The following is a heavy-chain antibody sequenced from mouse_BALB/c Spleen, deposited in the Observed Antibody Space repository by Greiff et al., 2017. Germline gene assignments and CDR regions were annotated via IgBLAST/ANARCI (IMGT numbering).Heavy chain of an antibody. V-gene: IGHV1S34*01. CDR1: GYSFTGYY. Sequence: LVKTGASVKISCKASGYSFTGYYMHWVKQSHGKSLEWIGYISCYNGATSYNQKFKGKATFTVDTSSSTAYMQFNSLTSEDSAVYYCARSKELGRGTEYFDVWGAGTTVTVSS. CDR2: ISCYNGAT. D-gene: IGHD4-1*01. CDR3: ARSKELGRGTEYFDV. J-gene: IGHJ1*01.